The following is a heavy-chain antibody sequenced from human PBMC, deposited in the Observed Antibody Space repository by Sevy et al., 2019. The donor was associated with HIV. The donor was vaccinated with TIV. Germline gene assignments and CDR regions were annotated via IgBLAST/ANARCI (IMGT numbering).Heavy chain of an antibody. CDR1: GFSFSSYS. D-gene: IGHD6-6*01. V-gene: IGHV3-48*02. CDR2: ISSSSSSI. J-gene: IGHJ4*02. Sequence: GGSLRLSCAASGFSFSSYSMNWVRQAPGKGLEWVSYISSSSSSIYYADSVKGRFTISRDNAKSSLYLQINSLREEDTAVYYCARGSSSMSYWGQGTLVTVSS. CDR3: ARGSSSMSY.